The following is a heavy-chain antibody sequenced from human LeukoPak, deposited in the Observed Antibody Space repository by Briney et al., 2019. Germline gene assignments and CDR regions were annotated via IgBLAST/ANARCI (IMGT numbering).Heavy chain of an antibody. V-gene: IGHV1-2*02. CDR2: INPNSGGT. CDR3: ARAPRGTIAPFDY. D-gene: IGHD3-3*01. CDR1: GYTFTGYY. J-gene: IGHJ4*02. Sequence: ASVKVSCKASGYTFTGYYMHWVRQAPGQGLEWMGWINPNSGGTNYAQKFQGRVTMTRDTSISTAYMELSRLRSDDTAVYYCARAPRGTIAPFDYWGQGTLVTVSS.